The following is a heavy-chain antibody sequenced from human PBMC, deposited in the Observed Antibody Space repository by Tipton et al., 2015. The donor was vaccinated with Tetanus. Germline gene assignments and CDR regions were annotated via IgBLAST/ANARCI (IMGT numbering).Heavy chain of an antibody. CDR2: VFHSGST. D-gene: IGHD3-10*01. CDR1: GGSIGSGGYF. Sequence: LSLTCAVSGGSIGSGGYFWSWIRQPPGMGLEWIGYVFHSGSTYYKPSLKSRVTISLDRSKNQFSLKLTSVTPADTAVYYCARAAKDSIDLIRGTAPNWFGPWGQGILVTVSS. J-gene: IGHJ5*02. CDR3: ARAAKDSIDLIRGTAPNWFGP. V-gene: IGHV4-30-2*01.